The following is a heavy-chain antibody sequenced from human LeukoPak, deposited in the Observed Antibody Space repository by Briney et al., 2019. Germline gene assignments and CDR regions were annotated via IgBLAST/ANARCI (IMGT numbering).Heavy chain of an antibody. CDR2: IYSGGST. CDR1: GFTVSSNY. Sequence: GGSLRLSCAASGFTVSSNYITWVRQAPGKGREWVSVIYSGGSTYYTDSVKGRFTISRDNSKNTLYLQINGLRADDTAVYYCAKSMSTVTTSPSWGQGTLVTVSS. CDR3: AKSMSTVTTSPS. J-gene: IGHJ5*02. D-gene: IGHD4-17*01. V-gene: IGHV3-53*01.